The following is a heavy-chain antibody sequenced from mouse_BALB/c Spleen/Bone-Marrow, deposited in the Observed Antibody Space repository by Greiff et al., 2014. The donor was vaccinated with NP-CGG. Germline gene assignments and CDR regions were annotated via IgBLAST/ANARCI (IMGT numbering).Heavy chain of an antibody. Sequence: QVQLQQSGAELVKPGASVKLSCRASAYTFTNYYMYWVKQRPGQGLERIGEINPSNGGTNFNEKFKSKATLTVDKSSSTAYMQLSSLTSEDSAVYYCTRLPHWGQGTSVTVSS. D-gene: IGHD5-1*01. CDR2: INPSNGGT. CDR3: TRLPH. CDR1: AYTFTNYY. V-gene: IGHV1S81*02. J-gene: IGHJ4*01.